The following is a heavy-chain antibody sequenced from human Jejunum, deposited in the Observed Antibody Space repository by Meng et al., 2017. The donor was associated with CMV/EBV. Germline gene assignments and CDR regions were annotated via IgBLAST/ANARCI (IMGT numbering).Heavy chain of an antibody. D-gene: IGHD3-3*01. Sequence: MNWVGQGPGKGLEWVSGIRWNGDNIDYADSVRGRFTIPRDNAKNSLYLQMNSLKAEDTAFYYCAKTLSPYDFWSGADYWGQGTLVTVSS. CDR2: IRWNGDNI. CDR3: AKTLSPYDFWSGADY. V-gene: IGHV3-9*01. J-gene: IGHJ4*02.